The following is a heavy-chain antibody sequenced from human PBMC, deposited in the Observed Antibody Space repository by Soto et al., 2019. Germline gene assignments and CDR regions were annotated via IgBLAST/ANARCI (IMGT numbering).Heavy chain of an antibody. CDR3: ARWAPHSSSWSRKRDNWFDP. J-gene: IGHJ5*02. Sequence: PSETLSLTCAVYGGSFSGYYWSWIRQPPGKGLEWIGEINHSGSTNYNPSLKGRVTISVDTSKNQFSLELSSVTAADTAVYYCARWAPHSSSWSRKRDNWFDPWGQGTLVTVSS. CDR2: INHSGST. CDR1: GGSFSGYY. V-gene: IGHV4-34*01. D-gene: IGHD6-13*01.